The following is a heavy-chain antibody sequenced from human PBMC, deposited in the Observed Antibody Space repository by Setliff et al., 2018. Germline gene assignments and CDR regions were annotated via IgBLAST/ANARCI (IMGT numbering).Heavy chain of an antibody. CDR1: GFIFSGYG. Sequence: GGSLRLSCVASGFIFSGYGMNWVRQAPGKGLEWISYISTTGSTENYADSVKDRFTVSRDNAENSLYLQMNRLRAEDTAVYYCARVKPFAMDVWGQGTTVTVSS. J-gene: IGHJ6*02. CDR3: ARVKPFAMDV. V-gene: IGHV3-48*03. CDR2: ISTTGSTE.